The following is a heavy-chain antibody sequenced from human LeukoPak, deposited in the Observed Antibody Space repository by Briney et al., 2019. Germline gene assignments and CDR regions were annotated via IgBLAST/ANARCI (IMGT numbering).Heavy chain of an antibody. D-gene: IGHD3-22*01. J-gene: IGHJ3*02. CDR1: GFTFSTYA. V-gene: IGHV3-30*04. CDR3: ARDANKPDYDSSGSLPLDAFDI. Sequence: GGSLRISCAASGFTFSTYAMHWVRQAPGKGLEWVAVISYDGSKKYYADSVKGRFTISRDNSKNRLYLQMNSLRAEDTAVYYCARDANKPDYDSSGSLPLDAFDIWGQGTMVTVSS. CDR2: ISYDGSKK.